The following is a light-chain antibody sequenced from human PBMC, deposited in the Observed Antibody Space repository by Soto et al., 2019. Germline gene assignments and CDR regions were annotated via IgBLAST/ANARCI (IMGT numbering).Light chain of an antibody. CDR1: QSVSRN. CDR3: QHRTNWPA. Sequence: EIVLTQSPGTLSVSPGERATLSCRASQSVSRNLAWYQQKPGQAPRLLIYDASARATGIPARFSGSGSGTDFTLTISSLEPEDFAVYYCQHRTNWPAFGGGTKVDIK. CDR2: DAS. J-gene: IGKJ4*01. V-gene: IGKV3-11*01.